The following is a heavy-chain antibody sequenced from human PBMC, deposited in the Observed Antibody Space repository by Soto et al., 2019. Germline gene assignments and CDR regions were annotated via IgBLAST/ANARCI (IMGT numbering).Heavy chain of an antibody. V-gene: IGHV3-23*01. CDR1: RFTLVTYA. Sequence: EVQLLESGGDLVQPGGSLRLSCAASRFTLVTYAMSWVRQAPGKGLEWVSSISGTGDSTYYADSVKGRFTISRDNSKSTLYLQMNNLRAEDTALYYCAKDKDWSGVYGMDVWGQGTTVTVSS. CDR2: ISGTGDST. D-gene: IGHD3-3*01. J-gene: IGHJ6*02. CDR3: AKDKDWSGVYGMDV.